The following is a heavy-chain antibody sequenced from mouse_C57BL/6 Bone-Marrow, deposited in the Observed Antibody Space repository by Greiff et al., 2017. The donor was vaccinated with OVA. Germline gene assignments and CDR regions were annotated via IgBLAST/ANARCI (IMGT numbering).Heavy chain of an antibody. D-gene: IGHD1-1*01. CDR1: GYTFTSYW. CDR3: ASYYGSPDY. Sequence: VKLQQPGAELVKPGASVKMSCKASGYTFTSYWITWVKQRPGQGLEWIGDIYPGSGSTNYNEKFKSKATLTVDTSSSTAYMQLSSLTSEDSAVYYCASYYGSPDYWGQCTTLTVSS. J-gene: IGHJ2*01. CDR2: IYPGSGST. V-gene: IGHV1-55*01.